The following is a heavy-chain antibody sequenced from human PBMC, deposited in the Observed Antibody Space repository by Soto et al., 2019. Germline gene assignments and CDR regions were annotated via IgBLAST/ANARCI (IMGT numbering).Heavy chain of an antibody. J-gene: IGHJ4*02. D-gene: IGHD4-17*01. Sequence: EVQLVESGGGLVQPGGSLRLSCAASGFTFSSYWMSWVRQAPGKGLEWVANIKQDGREKYYVDSVKGRFTISRDNAKNSLYLQMNSLRAEDTAVYYCARDMARYGDYEDYWGQGTLVTVSS. CDR2: IKQDGREK. V-gene: IGHV3-7*03. CDR1: GFTFSSYW. CDR3: ARDMARYGDYEDY.